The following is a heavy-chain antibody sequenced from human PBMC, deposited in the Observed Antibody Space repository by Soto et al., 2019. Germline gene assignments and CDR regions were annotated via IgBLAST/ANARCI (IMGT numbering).Heavy chain of an antibody. Sequence: EVPLVESGGGLLQPGGSLRLSCAVSGSTFSNDWMHWVRQAPGKGLVWVSHINSDGSSTNYADFVKGRFTIARDNAKNTVYLQMNSLRAEETAVYYCARDRSYSLDVWGQGTTVTVSS. CDR3: ARDRSYSLDV. J-gene: IGHJ6*02. V-gene: IGHV3-74*01. CDR1: GSTFSNDW. CDR2: INSDGSST.